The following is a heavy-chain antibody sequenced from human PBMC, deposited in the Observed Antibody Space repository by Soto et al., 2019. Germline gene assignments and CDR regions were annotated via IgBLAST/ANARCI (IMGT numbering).Heavy chain of an antibody. CDR1: GFTFSYYA. Sequence: EVQLLESGGGLVQPGGSLRLSCAASGFTFSYYAMSWVRQTPAKGLEWVSSISGNGGSAYYADSARGRFTISRDNSKNTLYLQMNSLRAEDTAVYYCARVDHNNWFDPWGQGTLVTVSS. V-gene: IGHV3-23*01. CDR3: ARVDHNNWFDP. CDR2: ISGNGGSA. J-gene: IGHJ5*02.